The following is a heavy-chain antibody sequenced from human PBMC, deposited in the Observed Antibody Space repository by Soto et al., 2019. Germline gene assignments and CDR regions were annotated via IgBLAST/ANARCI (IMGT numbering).Heavy chain of an antibody. CDR2: IYYSGST. Sequence: SETLSLTCTVSGGSISSYYWSWIRQPPGKGLEWIGYIYYSGSTNYNPSLKSRVTISVDTSKNQFSLKLSSVTAADTAVYYCARQTTVTPYNWFDPWGQGTLVTVSS. D-gene: IGHD4-4*01. CDR1: GGSISSYY. J-gene: IGHJ5*02. V-gene: IGHV4-59*08. CDR3: ARQTTVTPYNWFDP.